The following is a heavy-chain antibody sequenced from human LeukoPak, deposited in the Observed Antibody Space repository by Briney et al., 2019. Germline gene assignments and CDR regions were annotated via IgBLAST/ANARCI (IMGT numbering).Heavy chain of an antibody. CDR3: ARLKLLWFGVFNYYHGMDV. V-gene: IGHV4-34*01. CDR2: INHSGST. CDR1: GGSFSGYY. J-gene: IGHJ6*02. D-gene: IGHD3-10*01. Sequence: SETLSLTCAVYGGSFSGYYWSWIRQPPGKGLERIGEINHSGSTNYNPSLKSRVTISVDTSKNQFSLKLSSVTAADTAVYYCARLKLLWFGVFNYYHGMDVWGQGTTVTVSS.